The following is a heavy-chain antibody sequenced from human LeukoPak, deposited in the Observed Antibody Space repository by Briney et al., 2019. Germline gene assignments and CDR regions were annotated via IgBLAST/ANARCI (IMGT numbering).Heavy chain of an antibody. CDR1: GFTFSSYA. V-gene: IGHV3-23*01. J-gene: IGHJ4*02. D-gene: IGHD3-9*01. CDR3: AKGRLGLDY. CDR2: ISGTGGSK. Sequence: PGGSLRLSCAASGFTFSSYAMSWVRQAPGKGLEWVSAISGTGGSKYYADSVKGRFSISRQNSKKTLYLQKNSLRAEDRAVYYCAKGRLGLDYWGQGTLVTVSS.